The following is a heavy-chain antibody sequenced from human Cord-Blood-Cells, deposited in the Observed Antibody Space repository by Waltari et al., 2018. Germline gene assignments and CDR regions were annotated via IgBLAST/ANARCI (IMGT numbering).Heavy chain of an antibody. D-gene: IGHD3-10*01. CDR3: ARDPTYRGSGSYDY. Sequence: QVQLVQSGAEVKKPGSSVKVSCKASGGTFSSYAISWVRQAPGQGLEWMGRIIPILGIANYAQKFQGRVTITADKSTSTAYMELSSLRSEDTAVYYCARDPTYRGSGSYDYWGQGTLVTVSS. J-gene: IGHJ4*02. CDR2: IIPILGIA. CDR1: GGTFSSYA. V-gene: IGHV1-69*09.